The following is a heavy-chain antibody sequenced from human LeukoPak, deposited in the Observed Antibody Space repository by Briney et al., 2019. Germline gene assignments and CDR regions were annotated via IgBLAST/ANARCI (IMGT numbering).Heavy chain of an antibody. CDR2: ISWNSGSI. V-gene: IGHV3-9*01. D-gene: IGHD1-1*01. J-gene: IGHJ4*02. CDR1: GFTCDDYA. CDR3: AKAPLRTPYNPHTDY. Sequence: GGSLRLSCAASGFTCDDYAMHWVRQAPGKGLEWVSGISWNSGSIGYADSVKGRFTISRDNAKNPLYLQMNSLRAEDTALYYCAKAPLRTPYNPHTDYWGQGTLVTVSS.